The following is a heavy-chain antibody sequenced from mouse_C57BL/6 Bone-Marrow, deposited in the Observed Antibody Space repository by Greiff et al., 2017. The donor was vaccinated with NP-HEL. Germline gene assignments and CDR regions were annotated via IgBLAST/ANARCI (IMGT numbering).Heavy chain of an antibody. CDR2: IRLKSDNYAT. D-gene: IGHD2-12*01. V-gene: IGHV6-3*01. J-gene: IGHJ3*01. CDR3: TAYDKGISWFAY. Sequence: EVKLEESGGGLVQPGGSMKLSCVASGFTFSNYWMNWVRQSPEKGLEWVAQIRLKSDNYATHYAESVKGRFTISRDDSKSSVYLQMNNLRAEDTGIYYCTAYDKGISWFAYWGQGTLVTVSA. CDR1: GFTFSNYW.